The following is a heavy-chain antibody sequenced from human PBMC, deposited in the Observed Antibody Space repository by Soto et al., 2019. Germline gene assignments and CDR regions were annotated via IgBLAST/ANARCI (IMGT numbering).Heavy chain of an antibody. J-gene: IGHJ4*02. CDR1: GGTFKNYG. CDR2: IIPMFGTA. V-gene: IGHV1-69*12. CDR3: AGEVGGTGLHF. Sequence: QVQLVQSGAEVTKPGSSVKVSCRTSGGTFKNYGFSWVRQAPGQGLEWMGGIIPMFGTANYGQIFQGRLTITADESTSTAYMELSSLKSEDTAVYYCAGEVGGTGLHFWGQGTLVIVSS. D-gene: IGHD3-9*01.